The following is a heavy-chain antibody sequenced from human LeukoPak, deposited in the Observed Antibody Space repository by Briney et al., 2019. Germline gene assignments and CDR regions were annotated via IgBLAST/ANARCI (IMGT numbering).Heavy chain of an antibody. D-gene: IGHD6-13*01. V-gene: IGHV5-51*03. CDR3: ATSSSPDHDAFDI. CDR1: GYSFTSYW. CDR2: IYPGDSDT. J-gene: IGHJ3*02. Sequence: PGESLKISCKGSGYSFTSYWIGWVHQMPGKGLEWMGIIYPGDSDTRYSPSFQGQVTISADKSISTAYLQWSSLKASDTAMYYCATSSSPDHDAFDIWGQGTMVTVSS.